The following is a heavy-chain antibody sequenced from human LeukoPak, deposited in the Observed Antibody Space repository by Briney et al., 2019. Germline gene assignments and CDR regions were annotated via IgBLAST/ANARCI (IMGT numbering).Heavy chain of an antibody. J-gene: IGHJ4*02. CDR1: LYTFTSYG. CDR2: ISYYNGNT. D-gene: IGHD3-10*01. Sequence: SVKVSCKASLYTFTSYGISWVRQAPGQRREWMGGISYYNGNTNYAQNLQGRVTISVDTSTSKAYMELRSVRAADTAVYYCARATMQVGSFCGWGQGTLVTVSS. CDR3: ARATMQVGSFCG. V-gene: IGHV1-18*01.